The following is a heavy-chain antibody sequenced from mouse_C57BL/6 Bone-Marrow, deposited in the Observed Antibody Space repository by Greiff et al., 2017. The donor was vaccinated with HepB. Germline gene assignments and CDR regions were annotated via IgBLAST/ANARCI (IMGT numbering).Heavy chain of an antibody. CDR3: ARGPIYPWFAY. V-gene: IGHV3-6*01. J-gene: IGHJ3*01. Sequence: EVQLVESGPGLVKPSQSLSLTCSVPGYSITSGYYWNWIRQFPGNKLEWMGYISYDGSNNYNPSLKNRISITRDTSKNQFFLKLNSVTTEDTATYYCARGPIYPWFAYWGQGTLVTVSA. CDR2: ISYDGSN. D-gene: IGHD2-3*01. CDR1: GYSITSGYY.